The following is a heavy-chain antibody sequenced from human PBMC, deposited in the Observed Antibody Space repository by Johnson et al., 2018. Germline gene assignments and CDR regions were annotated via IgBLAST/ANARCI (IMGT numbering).Heavy chain of an antibody. V-gene: IGHV3-30*18. CDR2: DGYNT. CDR3: AESETMFDGLDI. D-gene: IGHD1-1*01. Sequence: QVQLVESGGGVVQPGRSLRLSCAASGFSFSTFAIHWVRQAPGKGLEWVAVDGYNTYYRDSVKGRFSISRDNSENTLYLQMNSLRPEDTAVYYCAESETMFDGLDIWGQGTMVTVSS. CDR1: GFSFSTFA. J-gene: IGHJ3*02.